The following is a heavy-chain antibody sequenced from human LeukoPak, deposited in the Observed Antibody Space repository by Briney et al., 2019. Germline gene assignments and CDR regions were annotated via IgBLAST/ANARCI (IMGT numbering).Heavy chain of an antibody. V-gene: IGHV1-24*01. Sequence: ASVKVSCKVSGYTLTELSMHWVRQAPGKGLEWMGGFDPEDGETIYAQKFQDRVTMTEDTSTDTAYMELSSLRSEDTAVYYCATRYGDPYYFDYWGQGTLVTVSS. D-gene: IGHD4-17*01. J-gene: IGHJ4*02. CDR3: ATRYGDPYYFDY. CDR2: FDPEDGET. CDR1: GYTLTELS.